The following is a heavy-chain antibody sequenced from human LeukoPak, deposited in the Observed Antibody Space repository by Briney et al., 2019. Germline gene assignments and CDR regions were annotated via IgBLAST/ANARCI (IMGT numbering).Heavy chain of an antibody. CDR1: GGSISSYY. J-gene: IGHJ2*01. CDR3: ARVYYSSRYDYWYFDL. Sequence: PSETLSLTCTVSGGSISSYYWSWIRQPPGKGLEWIGYIYYSGSTNYNPSFKSRVTISVDTSKNQFSLKLSSVTAADTAVYYCARVYYSSRYDYWYFDLWGRGTLVTVSS. D-gene: IGHD6-25*01. V-gene: IGHV4-59*01. CDR2: IYYSGST.